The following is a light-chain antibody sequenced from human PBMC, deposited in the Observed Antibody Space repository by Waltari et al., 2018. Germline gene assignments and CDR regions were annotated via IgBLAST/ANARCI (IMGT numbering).Light chain of an antibody. CDR1: STDIGGYNF. Sequence: QSALTQPASVSGSPGQSITMSCAGTSTDIGGYNFVSWYQHHPGKTPKLIIYDVTNWPSGVSNRFSGSKTVNTAYLTISGLRAEDEADYYCSSYTSSITVIFGGGTKVTVL. CDR3: SSYTSSITVI. J-gene: IGLJ2*01. V-gene: IGLV2-14*03. CDR2: DVT.